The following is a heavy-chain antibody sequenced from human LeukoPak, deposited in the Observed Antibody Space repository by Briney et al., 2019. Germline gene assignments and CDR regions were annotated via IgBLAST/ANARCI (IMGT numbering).Heavy chain of an antibody. D-gene: IGHD5-18*01. V-gene: IGHV3-23*01. Sequence: PGGSLRLSCAASGFTLGSYAMSWVRQAPGKGLEWVSAISGSGGSTYYADSVKGRFTISRDNSKNTLYLQMNSLRAEDTAVYYCAKDLRGYSYGPDYWGQGTLVTVSS. CDR1: GFTLGSYA. CDR3: AKDLRGYSYGPDY. CDR2: ISGSGGST. J-gene: IGHJ4*02.